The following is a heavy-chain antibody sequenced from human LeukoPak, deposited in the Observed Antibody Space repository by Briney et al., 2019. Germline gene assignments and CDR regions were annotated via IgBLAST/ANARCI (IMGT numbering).Heavy chain of an antibody. D-gene: IGHD3-10*01. J-gene: IGHJ4*02. CDR3: ARDRHRSSGSGSSCPCDY. V-gene: IGHV3-53*01. CDR1: GFTVSSNY. Sequence: GGSLRLSCAASGFTVSSNYMSWVRQAPGKGLEWVSLIYSGGSTYYADSVKGRFTISRDNSKNTLYLQMNSLRAEDTAVHYCARDRHRSSGSGSSCPCDYWGQGTLVTVSS. CDR2: IYSGGST.